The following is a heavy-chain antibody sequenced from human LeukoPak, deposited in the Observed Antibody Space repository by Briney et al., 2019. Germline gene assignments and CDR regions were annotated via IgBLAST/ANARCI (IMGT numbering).Heavy chain of an antibody. CDR2: IYHSGST. CDR1: GYSISSGYY. CDR3: AREDGWGSYRSELHFDY. J-gene: IGHJ4*02. V-gene: IGHV4-38-2*02. Sequence: SETLSLTCAVPGYSISSGYYWGWIRQPPGKGLEWIGSIYHSGSTYYNPSLKSRVTISVDTSKNQFSLKLSSVTAADTAVYYCAREDGWGSYRSELHFDYWGQGTLVTVSS. D-gene: IGHD3-16*02.